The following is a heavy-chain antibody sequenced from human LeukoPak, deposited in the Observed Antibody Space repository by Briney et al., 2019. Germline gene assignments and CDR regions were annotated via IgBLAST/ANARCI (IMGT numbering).Heavy chain of an antibody. J-gene: IGHJ4*02. Sequence: GSLRLSCAASGFTFSFHGMHWVRQAPGKGLEWVAFIRSDGNNKYYADSVKGRFIVSRDNSKNMVYLQISSLRAEDRAVYYCAKDRTMIDGAFDYWGQGTLVTVSS. CDR3: AKDRTMIDGAFDY. CDR1: GFTFSFHG. D-gene: IGHD3-22*01. CDR2: IRSDGNNK. V-gene: IGHV3-30*02.